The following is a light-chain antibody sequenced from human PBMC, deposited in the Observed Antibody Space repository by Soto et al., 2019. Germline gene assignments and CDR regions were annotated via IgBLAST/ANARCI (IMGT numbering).Light chain of an antibody. CDR3: QQYNSYSPWP. V-gene: IGKV1-5*03. CDR2: KAS. CDR1: QSVKSW. Sequence: DIQMTQSPSTLSASVGDRVTITCRASQSVKSWLAWYQQKPGKAPKLLIYKASDLESGVPSRFSGTGSGTEFTLTISSLQPDDLATYYCQQYNSYSPWPFGQGTKVEIK. J-gene: IGKJ1*01.